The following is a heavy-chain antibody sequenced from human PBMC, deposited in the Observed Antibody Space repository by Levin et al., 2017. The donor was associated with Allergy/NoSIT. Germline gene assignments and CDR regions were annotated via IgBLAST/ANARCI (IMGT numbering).Heavy chain of an antibody. CDR3: AKGYSGYDFDY. CDR1: GYTFTTFA. J-gene: IGHJ4*02. V-gene: IGHV1-3*01. D-gene: IGHD5-12*01. CDR2: INADNGNT. Sequence: AASVKVSCKASGYTFTTFAIHWVRQAPGQRPEWMGWINADNGNTKYAQKFQGRVTLTRDTSATTAYMELSSLSSEDTAVYYCAKGYSGYDFDYWGQGTLVTVSS.